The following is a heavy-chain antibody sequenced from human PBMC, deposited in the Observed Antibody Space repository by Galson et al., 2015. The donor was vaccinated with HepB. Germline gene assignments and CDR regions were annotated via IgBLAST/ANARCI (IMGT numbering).Heavy chain of an antibody. CDR3: AKGLYDHGDYMDV. CDR1: GFTFSSYW. D-gene: IGHD5/OR15-5a*01. CDR2: ISWNSGSI. Sequence: SLRLSCAASGFTFSSYWMSWIRQAPGKGLEWVSGISWNSGSIGYADSVKGRFTISRDNAKNSLYLQMNSLRAEDTALYYCAKGLYDHGDYMDVWGKGTTVTVSS. V-gene: IGHV3-9*01. J-gene: IGHJ6*03.